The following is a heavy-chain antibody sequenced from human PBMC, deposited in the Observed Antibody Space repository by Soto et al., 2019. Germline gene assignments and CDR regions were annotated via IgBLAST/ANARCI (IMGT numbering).Heavy chain of an antibody. V-gene: IGHV3-23*01. CDR2: ISGSGGST. J-gene: IGHJ2*01. Sequence: EVQLLESGGGLVQPGGSLRLSFGASGFTFSSYAMSWVRQAPGKGLEWVSVISGSGGSTYYADSVKGRFTISRDTSKNTLYLQMNSLRAEDTAVYYCAKDATVTTYWYFDLWGRGTLVTVSS. D-gene: IGHD4-17*01. CDR1: GFTFSSYA. CDR3: AKDATVTTYWYFDL.